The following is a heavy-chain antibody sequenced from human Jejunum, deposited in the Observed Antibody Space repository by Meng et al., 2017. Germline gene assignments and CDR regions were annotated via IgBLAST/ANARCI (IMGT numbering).Heavy chain of an antibody. CDR2: ISGNNGKT. Sequence: QVQLVQSGAEVKKPGASVKVSCQASGYFFTSFGISWVRQSPGQGLEWMGWISGNNGKTDYAQKFQGRVILTTETSTSTAYMELRGLRSDDTAIYYCARDEQQLIPAFDYWGQGTLVTVSS. CDR1: GYFFTSFG. J-gene: IGHJ4*02. D-gene: IGHD6-13*01. V-gene: IGHV1-18*01. CDR3: ARDEQQLIPAFDY.